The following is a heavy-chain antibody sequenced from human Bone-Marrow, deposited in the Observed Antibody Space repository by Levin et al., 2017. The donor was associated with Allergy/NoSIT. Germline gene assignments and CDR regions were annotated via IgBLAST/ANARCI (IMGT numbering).Heavy chain of an antibody. CDR3: ARGYYGSGSFPSGP. CDR2: INPYSGDT. J-gene: IGHJ5*02. D-gene: IGHD3-10*01. Sequence: KLGESLKISCKASGYSFTGYYMHWVRQAPGQGLEWMGWINPYSGDTNYAQNFQGRVTLTGDTSISTAYMELSSLRSDDTAVYFCARGYYGSGSFPSGPWGQGTLVTVSS. V-gene: IGHV1-2*02. CDR1: GYSFTGYY.